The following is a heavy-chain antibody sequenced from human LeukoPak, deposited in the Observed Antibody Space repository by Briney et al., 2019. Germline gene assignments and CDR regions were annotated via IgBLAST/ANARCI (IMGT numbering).Heavy chain of an antibody. CDR3: ARPICSSTSCSAFDY. CDR2: IYHSGST. D-gene: IGHD2-2*01. V-gene: IGHV4-38-2*01. CDR1: GYSISNGYY. J-gene: IGHJ4*02. Sequence: SETLSLTCAVSGYSISNGYYWGWIRQPPGKGLEWIGSIYHSGSTYYNPSLKSRATISVDTSKNQFSLKLSSVTAADTAVYYCARPICSSTSCSAFDYWGQGTLVTVSS.